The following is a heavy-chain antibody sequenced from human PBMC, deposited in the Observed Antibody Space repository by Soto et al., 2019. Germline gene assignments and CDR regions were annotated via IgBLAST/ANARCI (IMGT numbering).Heavy chain of an antibody. J-gene: IGHJ4*02. Sequence: GGSLRLSCAASGFSFRDYGRSWVRQAPGKGLEWVLSIKHDGSETYSVDSVKGRFTSSRDDAENSVYLQMHSLRAEDTAVYFCAKGYGYYFDSWGQGTRVTVSS. V-gene: IGHV3-7*03. CDR3: AKGYGYYFDS. CDR2: IKHDGSET. CDR1: GFSFRDYG. D-gene: IGHD4-17*01.